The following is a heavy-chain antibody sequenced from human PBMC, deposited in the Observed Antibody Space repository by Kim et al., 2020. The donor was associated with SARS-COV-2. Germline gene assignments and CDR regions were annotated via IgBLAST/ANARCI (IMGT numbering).Heavy chain of an antibody. Sequence: GGSLRLSCAASGFTFSDYYMSWIRQAPGKGLEWVSYISSISSYTNYADSVKGRFTISRDNAKNSLYLQMNSLRAEDTAVYYCAREPGYCSSTSFFYFDYWGQGTLVTVSS. D-gene: IGHD2-2*01. CDR1: GFTFSDYY. J-gene: IGHJ4*02. V-gene: IGHV3-11*05. CDR3: AREPGYCSSTSFFYFDY. CDR2: ISSISSYT.